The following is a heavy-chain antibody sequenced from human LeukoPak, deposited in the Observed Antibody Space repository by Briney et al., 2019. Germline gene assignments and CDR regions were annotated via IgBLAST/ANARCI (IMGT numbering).Heavy chain of an antibody. CDR3: ARDRDWSFDY. D-gene: IGHD3-9*01. Sequence: GGSLRLSCAASGFSFSGYSMNWFRQAPGKGLEWVADIRGTSSAMNYAASVKGRFTISRDNAKNALFLEMSSLRAEDTAVYYCARDRDWSFDYWGQGTLVTVSS. V-gene: IGHV3-48*04. CDR1: GFSFSGYS. CDR2: IRGTSSAM. J-gene: IGHJ4*02.